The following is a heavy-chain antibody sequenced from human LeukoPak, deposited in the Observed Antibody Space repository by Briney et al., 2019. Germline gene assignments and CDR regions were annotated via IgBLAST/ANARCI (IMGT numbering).Heavy chain of an antibody. D-gene: IGHD2-2*01. V-gene: IGHV1-2*02. CDR1: GYTFTGHY. J-gene: IGHJ6*03. CDR2: INPNSGGT. CDR3: ARAILVVVPAATLLNFHYYMDV. Sequence: GASVKVSCKASGYTFTGHYIHWMRQAPGQGLEWMGWINPNSGGTNYAQKFQGRVTMTRDTSISTAYMELSRLRSDDTAVYYCARAILVVVPAATLLNFHYYMDVWGKGTTVTISS.